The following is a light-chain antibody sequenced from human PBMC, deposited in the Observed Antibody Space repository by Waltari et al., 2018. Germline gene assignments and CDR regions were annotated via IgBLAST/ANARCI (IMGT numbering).Light chain of an antibody. V-gene: IGKV3-11*01. J-gene: IGKJ3*01. CDR1: PSVTSY. CDR2: DAS. CDR3: QQRSNGICT. Sequence: EIVLTQSPATLSLSPGDRATLPCRASPSVTSYLAWYQQKPGQAPRLLTEDASSRATGMPARCSGSGAGTDFTRTISSLEPEDLAVYYCQQRSNGICTFGPGTKVDIK.